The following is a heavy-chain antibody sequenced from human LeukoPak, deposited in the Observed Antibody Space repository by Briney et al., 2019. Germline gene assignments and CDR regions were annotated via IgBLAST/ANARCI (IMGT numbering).Heavy chain of an antibody. D-gene: IGHD6-13*01. Sequence: KVSXKXSGYTFTXYYMHWVRQAPGKGLEWLGGLDPEGGGLIYAQNFQGRVIMTEDTSTDTAYMELSSLKSEDTGVYYCATVFQQRGYYYMDVWGKGTTVTVSS. J-gene: IGHJ6*03. CDR2: LDPEGGGL. V-gene: IGHV1-24*01. CDR1: GYTFTXYY. CDR3: ATVFQQRGYYYMDV.